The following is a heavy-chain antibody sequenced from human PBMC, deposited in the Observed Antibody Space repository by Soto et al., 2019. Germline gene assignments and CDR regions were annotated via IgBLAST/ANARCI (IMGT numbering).Heavy chain of an antibody. CDR1: GFTFSTYA. D-gene: IGHD6-13*01. V-gene: IGHV3-23*01. J-gene: IGHJ4*02. CDR3: AKRPQYSTTCHYFDY. CDR2: IGGSGGDT. Sequence: EVQLLESGGGLVQPGGSLRLSCAASGFTFSTYAMSWVRQAPGKGLEWVSTIGGSGGDTYYADPVKGRFTISRDNSKTTLYLQMNSLRAEATAVYYCAKRPQYSTTCHYFDYWGQGTLVTVSS.